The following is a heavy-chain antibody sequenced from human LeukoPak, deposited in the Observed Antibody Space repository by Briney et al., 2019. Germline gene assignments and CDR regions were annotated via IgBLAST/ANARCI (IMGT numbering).Heavy chain of an antibody. CDR3: ARGVELPYYFDY. D-gene: IGHD5-24*01. CDR2: INHSGST. J-gene: IGHJ4*02. CDR1: GGSFSGYY. V-gene: IGHV4-34*01. Sequence: PSETLSLTCAVYGGSFSGYYWSWIRQPPGKGLEWIGEINHSGSTNYNPSLKSRVTISVDTSKNQFSLKLSSVTAADTAVYYCARGVELPYYFDYWGQGTLVTVSS.